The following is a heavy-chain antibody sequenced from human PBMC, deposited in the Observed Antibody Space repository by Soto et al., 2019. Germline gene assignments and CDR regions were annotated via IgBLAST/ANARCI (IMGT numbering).Heavy chain of an antibody. Sequence: GASVKVSCKASGYTFTGYYMHWVRQAPGQGLEWMGWINPNSGGTNYAQKFQGWVTMTRDTSISTAYMELSRLRSDDTAVYYCARGKQQLVGGHDAFDIWGQGTMVTVSS. CDR3: ARGKQQLVGGHDAFDI. V-gene: IGHV1-2*04. D-gene: IGHD6-13*01. J-gene: IGHJ3*02. CDR2: INPNSGGT. CDR1: GYTFTGYY.